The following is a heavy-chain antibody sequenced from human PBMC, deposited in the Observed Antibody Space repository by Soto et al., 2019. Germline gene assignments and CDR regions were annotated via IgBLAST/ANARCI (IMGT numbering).Heavy chain of an antibody. Sequence: EVPLLESGGGLAQPGGSLSLSCAASGFTFRNNVLSWFRQAPGKGLDWVSGITGSGRDTYYQDSVNGRFTNSRDTSNNRVLSQMNSTRADDTPLSECAANGLDNQQSGIARWGARSLLTVA. V-gene: IGHV3-23*01. D-gene: IGHD2-21*01. CDR2: ITGSGRDT. CDR3: AANGLDNQQSGIAR. J-gene: IGHJ4*02. CDR1: GFTFRNNV.